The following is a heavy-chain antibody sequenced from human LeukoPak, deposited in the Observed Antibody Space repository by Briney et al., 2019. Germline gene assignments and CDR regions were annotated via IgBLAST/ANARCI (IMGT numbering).Heavy chain of an antibody. V-gene: IGHV4-39*02. CDR1: GGSISGSSYY. Sequence: SETLSLTCTVSGGSISGSSYYWGWIRQPPGKGLEWIGSIYYSGSTYYNPSLKSRVTISVDTSKNQFSLKLSSVTAADTAVYYCARDPYNGYYGDDYYYYMDVWGKGTTVTISS. CDR2: IYYSGST. CDR3: ARDPYNGYYGDDYYYYMDV. D-gene: IGHD1-7*01. J-gene: IGHJ6*03.